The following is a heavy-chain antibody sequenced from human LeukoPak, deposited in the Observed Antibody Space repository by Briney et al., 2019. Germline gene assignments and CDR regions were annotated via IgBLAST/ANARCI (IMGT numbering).Heavy chain of an antibody. Sequence: ASVKVSCKASGYSFTGSYMHWVRQAPGQGLEWMGWINPNSGGTNYAQKFQGRVTMTRDTSISTAYMELSRLRSDDTAVYYCASHSSGWYEYYFDYWGQGTLVTVSS. D-gene: IGHD6-19*01. V-gene: IGHV1-2*02. CDR2: INPNSGGT. CDR1: GYSFTGSY. CDR3: ASHSSGWYEYYFDY. J-gene: IGHJ4*02.